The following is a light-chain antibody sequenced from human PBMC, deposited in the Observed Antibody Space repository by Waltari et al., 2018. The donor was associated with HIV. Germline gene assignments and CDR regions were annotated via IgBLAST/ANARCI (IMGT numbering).Light chain of an antibody. CDR1: ALSTQY. Sequence: SYELTQPPSVSVSPGPTARITCTAAALSTQYSHWYQQKPGQAPVVVIYKDTRKSSGIPERFSGSTSGTTVTLTISGVQAEDEADYYCQSADSSGNWLFGGGTKLTVV. V-gene: IGLV3-25*03. CDR3: QSADSSGNWL. J-gene: IGLJ3*02. CDR2: KDT.